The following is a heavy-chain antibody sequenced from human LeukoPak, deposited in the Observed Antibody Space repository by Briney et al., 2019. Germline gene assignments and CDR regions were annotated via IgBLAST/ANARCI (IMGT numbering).Heavy chain of an antibody. CDR1: GFTFNDYY. CDR2: ITGSGTII. D-gene: IGHD7-27*01. CDR3: ARNLGEAYFDY. J-gene: IGHJ4*02. Sequence: GGSLRLSCAASGFTFNDYYMSWIRQAPGKGLEWVSYITGSGTIINCADSVKGRFTISRDSAKNSLYLQMNSLRAEDTAVYYCARNLGEAYFDYWGQGTLVTVSS. V-gene: IGHV3-11*01.